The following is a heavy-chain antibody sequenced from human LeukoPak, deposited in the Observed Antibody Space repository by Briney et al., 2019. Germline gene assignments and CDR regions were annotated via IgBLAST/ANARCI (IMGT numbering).Heavy chain of an antibody. D-gene: IGHD3-10*01. CDR1: GFTFDDYA. Sequence: PGGSLRLSCAASGFTFDDYAMHWVRQAPGKGLEWVSGISWNSGSIGYADSVKGRFTISRDNAKNSLYLQMNSLRAEDTAVYYCAREGWFGELFVDYWGQGTLVTVSS. CDR2: ISWNSGSI. V-gene: IGHV3-9*01. J-gene: IGHJ4*02. CDR3: AREGWFGELFVDY.